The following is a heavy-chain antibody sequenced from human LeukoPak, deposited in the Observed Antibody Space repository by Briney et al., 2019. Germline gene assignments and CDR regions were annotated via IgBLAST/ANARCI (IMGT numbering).Heavy chain of an antibody. CDR2: IKQDGSEK. D-gene: IGHD3-22*01. J-gene: IGHJ3*02. V-gene: IGHV3-7*01. CDR3: ARDPYYSDTSFDI. CDR1: GFILNSNH. Sequence: GGSLRLSCTASGFILNSNHMSWVRQAPGKGLEWVANIKQDGSEKYYVDSVKGRFTISRDNAKNSLFLQMNSLRAEDTAVYYCARDPYYSDTSFDIWGQGTMVTVSS.